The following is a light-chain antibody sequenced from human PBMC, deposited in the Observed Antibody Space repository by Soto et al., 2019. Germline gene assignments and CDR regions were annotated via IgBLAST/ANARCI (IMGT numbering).Light chain of an antibody. CDR3: QQSYSTPRIT. CDR1: QSISNY. CDR2: AAS. Sequence: DIQMTQFPSSLSASVRDRVTITCRASQSISNYLNWYQQKPGKAPKLLIYAASSLQSGVPSRFSGRGSGTDFTLTISSLQPEDFETYYCQQSYSTPRITFGQGTRLEIK. J-gene: IGKJ5*01. V-gene: IGKV1-39*01.